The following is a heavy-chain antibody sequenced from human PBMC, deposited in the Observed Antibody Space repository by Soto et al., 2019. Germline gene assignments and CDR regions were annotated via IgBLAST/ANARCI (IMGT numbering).Heavy chain of an antibody. Sequence: PGGSLRLSCAASGFTFSSYAMSWVRQAPGKGLEWVSVISGNGVSTYYADSVKGRFTISRDNSKSTLYLQMNSLRVEDTAVYYCALSQGYCDSSGYLSYYFDYWGQGTLVTVSS. J-gene: IGHJ4*02. CDR1: GFTFSSYA. CDR3: ALSQGYCDSSGYLSYYFDY. CDR2: ISGNGVST. D-gene: IGHD3-22*01. V-gene: IGHV3-23*01.